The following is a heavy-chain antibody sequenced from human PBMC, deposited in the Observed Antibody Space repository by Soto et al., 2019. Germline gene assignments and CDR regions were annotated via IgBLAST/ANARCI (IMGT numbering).Heavy chain of an antibody. CDR1: GFTFSNYA. Sequence: GGSLRLSCAASGFTFSNYAMSWVRQAPGKGLEWVSAISWNSGSIGYADSVKGRFTISRDNAKNSLYLQMNSLRAEDTALYYCAKDILPYSNYFDYWGQGTLVTVSS. J-gene: IGHJ4*02. D-gene: IGHD4-4*01. CDR3: AKDILPYSNYFDY. CDR2: ISWNSGSI. V-gene: IGHV3-9*01.